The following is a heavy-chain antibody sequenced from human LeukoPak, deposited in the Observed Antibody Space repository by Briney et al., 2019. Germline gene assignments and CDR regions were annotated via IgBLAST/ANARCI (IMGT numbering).Heavy chain of an antibody. CDR1: GGSISSYY. D-gene: IGHD3-22*01. J-gene: IGHJ4*02. CDR3: ARRTYYDSSGYRRAYYFDY. Sequence: PSETLSLTCTVSGGSISSYYWSWIRQPPGKGLEWIGYIYYSGSTNYNPSLKSRVTISVDTSKNQFSLKLSSVTAADTAVYYCARRTYYDSSGYRRAYYFDYWGQGTLVTVSS. CDR2: IYYSGST. V-gene: IGHV4-59*12.